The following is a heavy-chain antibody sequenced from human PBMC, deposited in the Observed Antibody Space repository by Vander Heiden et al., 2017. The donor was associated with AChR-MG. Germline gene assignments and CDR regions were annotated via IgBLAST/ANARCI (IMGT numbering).Heavy chain of an antibody. Sequence: EVQLLESGGGLVQPGGSLRLSCAASGFTFTGYAMSWVRQAPGKGLEWVSAISGSGGSTYYADSVKGRFTISRDNSKNTLYLQMNSLRAEDTAVYYCAKDQTLWELPYYFDYWGQGTLVTVSS. D-gene: IGHD1-26*01. V-gene: IGHV3-23*01. J-gene: IGHJ4*02. CDR3: AKDQTLWELPYYFDY. CDR2: ISGSGGST. CDR1: GFTFTGYA.